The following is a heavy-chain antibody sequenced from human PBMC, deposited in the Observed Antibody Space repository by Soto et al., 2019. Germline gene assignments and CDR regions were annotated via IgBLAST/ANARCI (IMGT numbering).Heavy chain of an antibody. V-gene: IGHV1-69*13. Sequence: SVKVSCKDSGGLFSSFAISWVRQAPGQGLEWMGGIIPVFGTTNYARKFQGRVTITADESTNTAYMELSSLTSDDTAMYYCARGGGPYVWFNEFWGQGTQVTVSS. CDR2: IIPVFGTT. J-gene: IGHJ4*02. CDR3: ARGGGPYVWFNEF. CDR1: GGLFSSFA. D-gene: IGHD3-16*01.